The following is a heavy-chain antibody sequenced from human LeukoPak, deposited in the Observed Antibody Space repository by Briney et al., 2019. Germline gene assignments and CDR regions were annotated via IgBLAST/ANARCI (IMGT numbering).Heavy chain of an antibody. D-gene: IGHD2-15*01. CDR3: ATSTYCSGGGCYSRTFQY. V-gene: IGHV3-74*01. CDR1: GFTFSSYW. CDR2: INSDGSST. J-gene: IGHJ4*02. Sequence: GGSLRLSCAASGFTFSSYWMHWVRQAPGKGLVWVSRINSDGSSTTYADSVKGRFTISRDNAKNTLYLQMNSLRAECTAVYYCATSTYCSGGGCYSRTFQYWGQGTLVTVSS.